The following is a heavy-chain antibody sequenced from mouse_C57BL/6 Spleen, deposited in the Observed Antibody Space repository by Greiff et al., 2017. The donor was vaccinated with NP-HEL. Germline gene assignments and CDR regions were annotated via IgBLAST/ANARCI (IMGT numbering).Heavy chain of an antibody. Sequence: VKLMESGAELVKPGASVKLSCKASGYTFTEYTIHWVKQRSGQGLEWIGWFYPGSGSIKYNEKFKDKATLTADKSSSTVYMELSRLTSEDSAVYFCARHESVGSYDGKPFAYWGQGTLVTVSA. CDR1: GYTFTEYT. CDR3: ARHESVGSYDGKPFAY. J-gene: IGHJ3*01. CDR2: FYPGSGSI. V-gene: IGHV1-62-2*01. D-gene: IGHD2-3*01.